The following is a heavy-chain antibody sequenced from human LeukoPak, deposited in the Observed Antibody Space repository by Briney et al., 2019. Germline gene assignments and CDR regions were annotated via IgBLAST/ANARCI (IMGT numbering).Heavy chain of an antibody. J-gene: IGHJ5*02. Sequence: GGSLRLSCAASGFTFSSYGMHWVRQAPGKGLEWVAVISYDGSNKYYADSVKGRFTISRDNSKNTLYLQMNSLRAEDTAVYYCARGGGSSSWYDWFDPWGQGTLVTVSS. CDR1: GFTFSSYG. D-gene: IGHD6-13*01. V-gene: IGHV3-30*03. CDR3: ARGGGSSSWYDWFDP. CDR2: ISYDGSNK.